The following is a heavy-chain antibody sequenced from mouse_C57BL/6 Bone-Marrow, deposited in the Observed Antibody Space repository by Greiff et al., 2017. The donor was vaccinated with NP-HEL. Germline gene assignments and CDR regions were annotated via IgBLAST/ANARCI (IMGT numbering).Heavy chain of an antibody. CDR1: GYAFSSYW. D-gene: IGHD1-1*01. CDR3: ARKFLLLRYFDY. V-gene: IGHV1-80*01. Sequence: QVQLQQSGAELVKPGASVKISCKASGYAFSSYWMNWVKQRPGKGLEWIGQLYPGDGDTNYNGKFKGKATLTADKSSSTAYMQLSSLTSEDSAVYFCARKFLLLRYFDYWGQGTTLTVSS. CDR2: LYPGDGDT. J-gene: IGHJ2*01.